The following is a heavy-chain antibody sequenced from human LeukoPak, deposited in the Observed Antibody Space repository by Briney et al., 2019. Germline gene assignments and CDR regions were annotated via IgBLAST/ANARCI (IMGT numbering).Heavy chain of an antibody. D-gene: IGHD3-10*01. CDR3: ARDRGTMVRYYYGMDV. Sequence: SETLSLTCTVSGVSFSSYYWSWIRQPPGKGLEWIGYIYNSGSTNYYPSLKSRVTISVDTSKSAFSLKLSSVTAADTAVYYCARDRGTMVRYYYGMDVWGQGTTVTVSS. J-gene: IGHJ6*02. CDR1: GVSFSSYY. CDR2: IYNSGST. V-gene: IGHV4-59*01.